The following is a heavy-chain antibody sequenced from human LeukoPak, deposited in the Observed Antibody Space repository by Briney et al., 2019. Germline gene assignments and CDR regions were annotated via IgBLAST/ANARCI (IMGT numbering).Heavy chain of an antibody. D-gene: IGHD5-12*01. CDR2: ISGSGGST. V-gene: IGHV3-23*01. J-gene: IGHJ4*02. Sequence: GGSLRLSCAASGFTFRNYGMSWVRQAPGKGLEWVSAISGSGGSTYYADSVKGRFTISRDNSKNTLYLQMNSLRAEDTAVYYCAKPIWSGYDYVYWGQGTLVTVSS. CDR1: GFTFRNYG. CDR3: AKPIWSGYDYVY.